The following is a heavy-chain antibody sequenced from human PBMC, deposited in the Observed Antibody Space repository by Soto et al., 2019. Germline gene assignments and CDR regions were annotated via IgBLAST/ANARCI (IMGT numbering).Heavy chain of an antibody. CDR2: ISPMFGAS. CDR1: GGTSNTYA. Sequence: QVQLVQSGAEMKKPGSSVKVSCQSSGGTSNTYAMNWVRQAPGQGPEWMGDISPMFGASNYAPKFQGRVTISADESKGTSYMKLSSLTSEDTALDFCAREVQVHTPAFVYWGQGTLVTVTS. D-gene: IGHD3-10*01. CDR3: AREVQVHTPAFVY. J-gene: IGHJ4*02. V-gene: IGHV1-69*19.